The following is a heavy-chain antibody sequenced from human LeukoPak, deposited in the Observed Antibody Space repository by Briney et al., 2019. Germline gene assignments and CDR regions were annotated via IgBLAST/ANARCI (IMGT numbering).Heavy chain of an antibody. D-gene: IGHD2-15*01. CDR3: ARDNPYGGGGRFYDLFNY. Sequence: GGSLRLSCAASGFTFSTYWMTWVRQAPGKGLEWVANIKRDGSEKNHVDSVKGRFTISRDNAKNSQYLQMNSLTAEDTAAYYWARDNPYGGGGRFYDLFNYWGQGPLFTASS. CDR2: IKRDGSEK. J-gene: IGHJ4*02. CDR1: GFTFSTYW. V-gene: IGHV3-7*03.